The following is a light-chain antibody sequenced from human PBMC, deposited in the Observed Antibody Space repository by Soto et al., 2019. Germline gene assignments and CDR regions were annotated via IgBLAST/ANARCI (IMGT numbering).Light chain of an antibody. V-gene: IGLV1-36*01. J-gene: IGLJ1*01. Sequence: QSVLTQPPSVSEAPRQRVTISCSGSSSNIGNNAVNWYQQLPGKAPKLLIYYDDLLPSGVSDRFYGSKSGTSASLAISGLQSEDEADYYCAAWDDSLNGQVFGTGTKLTVL. CDR2: YDD. CDR3: AAWDDSLNGQV. CDR1: SSNIGNNA.